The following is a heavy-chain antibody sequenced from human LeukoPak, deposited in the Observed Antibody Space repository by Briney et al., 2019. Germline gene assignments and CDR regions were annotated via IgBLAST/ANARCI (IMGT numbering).Heavy chain of an antibody. V-gene: IGHV3-23*01. CDR2: ISGSGGST. D-gene: IGHD6-6*01. Sequence: GGSLRLSCAASGVTFSSYAMSWVRQAPGKGLEWGSAISGSGGSTYYADSVKGRFTISRDNSKNTLYLQMNSLRAEDTAVYYCAKDLALGIAARLHWGQGTLVTVSS. J-gene: IGHJ4*02. CDR1: GVTFSSYA. CDR3: AKDLALGIAARLH.